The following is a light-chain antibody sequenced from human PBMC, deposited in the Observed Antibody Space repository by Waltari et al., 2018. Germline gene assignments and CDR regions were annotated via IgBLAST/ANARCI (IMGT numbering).Light chain of an antibody. J-gene: IGKJ2*01. CDR1: QRVSSSD. CDR3: QQYDSSPSYT. V-gene: IGKV3-20*01. Sequence: EIVLTQSPGTLSLSPGERATLSCRASQRVSSSDLAWYQQKPGQAPRLLITGASSRATGVPDRFSGSGSGTDFTLTISRLEPEDFAVYYCQQYDSSPSYTFGRGTKVEIK. CDR2: GAS.